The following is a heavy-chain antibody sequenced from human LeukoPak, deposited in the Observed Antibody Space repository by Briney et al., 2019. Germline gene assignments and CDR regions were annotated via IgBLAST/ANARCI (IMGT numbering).Heavy chain of an antibody. Sequence: GGSLRLSCAASGFTFSSYSMNWVRQAPGKGLEWVSYISSSSSTIYYADSVKGRFTISRDNAKNSLYLQMNSLRAEATAVYYCTRGITICGNWFDPWGQGTLVTVSS. V-gene: IGHV3-48*01. CDR1: GFTFSSYS. CDR3: TRGITICGNWFDP. J-gene: IGHJ5*02. D-gene: IGHD3-3*01. CDR2: ISSSSSTI.